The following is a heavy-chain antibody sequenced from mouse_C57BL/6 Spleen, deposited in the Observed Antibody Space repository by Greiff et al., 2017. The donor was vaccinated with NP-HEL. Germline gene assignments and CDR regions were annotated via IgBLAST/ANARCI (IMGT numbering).Heavy chain of an antibody. CDR3: ARTPYYYGSSYGYFDG. CDR1: GYTFTDYN. V-gene: IGHV1-18*01. D-gene: IGHD1-1*01. CDR2: INPNNGCT. J-gene: IGHJ1*03. Sequence: VQLQQSGPELVKPGASVKIPCKASGYTFTDYNMDWVKQSHGKSLEWIGDINPNNGCTIYNQKFKGKATLTVDKSSSTAYMELRSLTSEDTAVYYCARTPYYYGSSYGYFDGWGTGTTVTVSS.